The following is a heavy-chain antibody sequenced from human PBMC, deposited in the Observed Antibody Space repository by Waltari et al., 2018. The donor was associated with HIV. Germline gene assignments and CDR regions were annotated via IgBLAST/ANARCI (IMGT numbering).Heavy chain of an antibody. J-gene: IGHJ5*02. Sequence: QMRLFESGPRQMKPSETMSLTCTVSDGSISSAGYYWGWVRQSPGKGLEWIAGWAYGDSPIFNPSLESRVTISADPSKNQFSLSLQSVTAEDTAVYYCVTQFRKDAWFDPWGQGTLVTXSS. CDR2: WAYGDSP. CDR3: VTQFRKDAWFDP. CDR1: DGSISSAGYY. V-gene: IGHV4-39*01.